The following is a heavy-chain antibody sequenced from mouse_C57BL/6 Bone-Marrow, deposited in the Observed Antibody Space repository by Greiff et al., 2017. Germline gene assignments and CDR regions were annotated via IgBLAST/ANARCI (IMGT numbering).Heavy chain of an antibody. CDR1: GYTFTSYW. Sequence: VQLQQPGAELVKPGASVKVSCKASGYTFTSYWMHWVKQRPGQGLEWIGRIHPSDSDTNYNQKFKGKATLTVDKSSSTAYMQRSSLTSEDSAVYYCAIGYGTLYFDVWGTGTTVTVSS. J-gene: IGHJ1*03. V-gene: IGHV1-74*01. CDR3: AIGYGTLYFDV. CDR2: IHPSDSDT. D-gene: IGHD1-1*01.